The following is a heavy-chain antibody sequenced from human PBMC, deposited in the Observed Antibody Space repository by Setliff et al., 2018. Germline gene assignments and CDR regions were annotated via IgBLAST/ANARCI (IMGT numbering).Heavy chain of an antibody. D-gene: IGHD3-22*01. J-gene: IGHJ3*02. CDR3: ASRKYYYDSSGYYYGDAFDI. CDR1: GGTFSSYA. Sequence: ASVKVSCKASGGTFSSYAISWVRQAPGQGLEWMGGIIPIFGTANYAQKFQGRVTITTDESTSTAYMELSSLRSEDTAVYYCASRKYYYDSSGYYYGDAFDIWGQGAMVTVSS. V-gene: IGHV1-69*05. CDR2: IIPIFGTA.